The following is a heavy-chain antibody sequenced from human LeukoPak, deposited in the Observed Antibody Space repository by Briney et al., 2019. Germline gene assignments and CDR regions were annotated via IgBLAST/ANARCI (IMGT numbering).Heavy chain of an antibody. V-gene: IGHV1-18*01. CDR3: ARGRRAYCSSTSCYFGRRHNSDTYYYYYMDV. CDR1: GYTFTSYG. J-gene: IGHJ6*03. D-gene: IGHD2-2*01. CDR2: ISAYNGNT. Sequence: ASVKVSCKASGYTFTSYGISWVRQAPGQGLEWMGWISAYNGNTNYAQKLQGRVTMTTDTSTSTAYMELSSLRSEDTAVYYCARGRRAYCSSTSCYFGRRHNSDTYYYYYMDVWGKGTTVTISS.